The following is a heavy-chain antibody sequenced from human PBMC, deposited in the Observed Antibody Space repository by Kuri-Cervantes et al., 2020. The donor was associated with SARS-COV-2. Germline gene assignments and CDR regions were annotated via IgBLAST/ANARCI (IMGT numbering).Heavy chain of an antibody. V-gene: IGHV1-18*01. D-gene: IGHD3-3*01. Sequence: ASVKVSCKASGGTFSSYAISWVRQAPGQGLEWMGGISAYNGNTNYAQKLQGRVTMTTDTSTSTAYMELRSLRSDGTAVYYCARASYVLRFLEWLSPGDYWGQGTLVTVSS. CDR3: ARASYVLRFLEWLSPGDY. CDR2: ISAYNGNT. CDR1: GGTFSSYA. J-gene: IGHJ4*02.